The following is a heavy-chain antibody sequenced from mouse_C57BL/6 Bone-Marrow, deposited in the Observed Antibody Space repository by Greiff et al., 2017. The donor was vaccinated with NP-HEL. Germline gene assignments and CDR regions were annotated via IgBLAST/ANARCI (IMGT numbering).Heavy chain of an antibody. Sequence: QVQLKQPGAELVKPGASVKLSCKASGYTFTSYWMHWVKQRPGQGLEWIGMIHPNSGSTNYNEKFKSKATLTVDKSSSTAYMQLSSLTSEDSAVYYCARGGWDGYFDYWGQGTTLTVSS. CDR3: ARGGWDGYFDY. CDR1: GYTFTSYW. V-gene: IGHV1-64*01. J-gene: IGHJ2*01. CDR2: IHPNSGST. D-gene: IGHD4-1*01.